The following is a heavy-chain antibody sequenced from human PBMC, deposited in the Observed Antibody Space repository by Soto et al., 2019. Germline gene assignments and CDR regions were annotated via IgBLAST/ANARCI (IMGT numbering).Heavy chain of an antibody. CDR1: GGTFSSYA. V-gene: IGHV1-69*01. CDR2: IIPIFGTA. Sequence: QVQLVQSGAEVKKPGSSVKVSCKASGGTFSSYAISWVRQAPGQGLEWMGGIIPIFGTANYAQKFQGRVTINADESTSTAYMELSSLRSEDTAVYYCARFRRGYYGDYDLKEAYWGQGTLVTVSS. J-gene: IGHJ4*02. D-gene: IGHD4-17*01. CDR3: ARFRRGYYGDYDLKEAY.